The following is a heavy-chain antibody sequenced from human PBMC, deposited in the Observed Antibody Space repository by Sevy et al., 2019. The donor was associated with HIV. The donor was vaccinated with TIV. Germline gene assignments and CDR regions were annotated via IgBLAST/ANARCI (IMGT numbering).Heavy chain of an antibody. D-gene: IGHD3-10*01. J-gene: IGHJ6*02. V-gene: IGHV4-59*01. CDR2: IYYNGRT. Sequence: SETLSLTCTVSGDSISGYYWSWIRQPPGKGLEWIGYIYYNGRTNYNPSLKSRVTMSEDTSKNQFSLKVSSVTAADTAVYYCARAFHEYYYAVDVWGQGTTVTVSS. CDR1: GDSISGYY. CDR3: ARAFHEYYYAVDV.